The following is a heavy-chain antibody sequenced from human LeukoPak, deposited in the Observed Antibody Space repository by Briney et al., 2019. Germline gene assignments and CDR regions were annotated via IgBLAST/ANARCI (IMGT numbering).Heavy chain of an antibody. V-gene: IGHV4-59*12. J-gene: IGHJ4*02. CDR1: GGSISSYY. CDR3: ARANQGRYYYDSSGYLDY. D-gene: IGHD3-22*01. CDR2: IYYSGST. Sequence: KPSETLSLTCTVSGGSISSYYWSWIRQPPGKGLEWIGYIYYSGSTNYNPSLKSRVTISVDTSKNQFSLKLSSVTAADTAVYYCARANQGRYYYDSSGYLDYWGQGTLVTVSS.